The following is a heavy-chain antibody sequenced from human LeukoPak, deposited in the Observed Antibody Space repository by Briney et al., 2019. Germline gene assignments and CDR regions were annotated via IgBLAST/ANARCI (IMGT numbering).Heavy chain of an antibody. CDR1: GGSISSYY. D-gene: IGHD5-18*01. CDR2: IYYSGST. CDR3: ARGTGYSYGLWYFDY. J-gene: IGHJ4*02. Sequence: PSETLSLTCTVSGGSISSYYWSWIRQPPVKGLEWIGYIYYSGSTNYNPSLKSRVTISVDTSKNQFSLKLSSVTAADTAVYYCARGTGYSYGLWYFDYWGQGTLVTVSS. V-gene: IGHV4-59*01.